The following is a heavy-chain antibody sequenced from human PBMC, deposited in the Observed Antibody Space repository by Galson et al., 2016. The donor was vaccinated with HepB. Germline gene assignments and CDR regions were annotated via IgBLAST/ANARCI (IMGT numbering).Heavy chain of an antibody. D-gene: IGHD2-15*01. CDR3: ARVGSARRGGMDV. V-gene: IGHV3-48*02. CDR2: ISSGSSTI. CDR1: GFTFSDYS. J-gene: IGHJ6*02. Sequence: SLRLSCAASGFTFSDYSMNWVRQAPGKGLEWVSYISSGSSTIYYGDSVKGRFTISRDNAKSSMYLQMNSLRDEDTAVYYCARVGSARRGGMDVWGQGTTGTVSS.